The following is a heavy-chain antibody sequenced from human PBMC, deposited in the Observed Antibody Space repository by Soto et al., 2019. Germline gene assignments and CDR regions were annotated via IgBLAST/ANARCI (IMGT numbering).Heavy chain of an antibody. CDR1: GGSIDSYY. Sequence: PSETLSLTCTDSGGSIDSYYWTWIRQPPGKGLEWIGYVYYTGTTTYSPSLKSRVTISVDTSMNQISLKLSSVTAADTAFYYCARLGGYYQSLDTWGQGTLVTVSS. J-gene: IGHJ5*02. CDR2: VYYTGTT. D-gene: IGHD3-22*01. V-gene: IGHV4-59*08. CDR3: ARLGGYYQSLDT.